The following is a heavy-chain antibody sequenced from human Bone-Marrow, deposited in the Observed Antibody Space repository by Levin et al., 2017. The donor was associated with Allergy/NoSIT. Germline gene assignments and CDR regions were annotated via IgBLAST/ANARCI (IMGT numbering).Heavy chain of an antibody. CDR1: GFNFASYG. CDR2: ISGTGRHI. CDR3: AKDEGPFSSSFAFDC. D-gene: IGHD2-2*01. J-gene: IGHJ4*02. V-gene: IGHV3-21*01. Sequence: AASVKVSCAASGFNFASYGMNWVRQAPGKGLEWVSSISGTGRHIYLADSLKGRFTIPRDNAKNSLSLQMNNLRVEDTAVFYCAKDEGPFSSSFAFDCWGQGALVTVSS.